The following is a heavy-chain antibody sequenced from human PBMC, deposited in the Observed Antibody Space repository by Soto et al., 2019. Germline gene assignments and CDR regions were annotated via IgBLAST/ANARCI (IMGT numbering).Heavy chain of an antibody. J-gene: IGHJ4*02. CDR1: GFTFSSYG. V-gene: IGHV3-33*01. D-gene: IGHD2-15*01. Sequence: QVQLVESGGGVVQPGRSLRLSCAASGFTFSSYGMHWVRQAPGKGLEWVAVIWNDGSNKYYADSVKGRFTISRDNSKNTLYLQMNSLRAGDTAVYYCARGYDRECSGGSCLIYFDYWGQGTLVTVSS. CDR3: ARGYDRECSGGSCLIYFDY. CDR2: IWNDGSNK.